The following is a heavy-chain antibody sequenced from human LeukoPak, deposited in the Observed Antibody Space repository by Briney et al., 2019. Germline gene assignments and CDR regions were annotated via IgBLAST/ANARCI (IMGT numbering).Heavy chain of an antibody. J-gene: IGHJ4*02. CDR3: AKDQYRDYFRGADY. V-gene: IGHV3-66*01. CDR1: GITVSSNY. D-gene: IGHD2/OR15-2a*01. Sequence: GGSLRLSCAASGITVSSNYMSWVRQAPGKGLEWVSIIYSDGSTYYADSVNGRFTISRDNSKNTLYLQMNSLRAEDTAVYYCAKDQYRDYFRGADYWGQGTLVTVSS. CDR2: IYSDGST.